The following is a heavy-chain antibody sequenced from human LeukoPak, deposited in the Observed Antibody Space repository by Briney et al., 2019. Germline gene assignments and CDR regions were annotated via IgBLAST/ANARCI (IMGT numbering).Heavy chain of an antibody. CDR1: GFTFSSYG. CDR2: IRYDGSNK. CDR3: ARVTLQLVIFVYFDY. Sequence: GGSLRLSCAASGFTFSSYGMHWVRQAPGKGLEWVAFIRYDGSNKYYADSVKGRFTISGDNSKNTLYLQMNSLRAEDTAVYYCARVTLQLVIFVYFDYWGQGTLVTVSS. V-gene: IGHV3-30*02. D-gene: IGHD6-13*01. J-gene: IGHJ4*02.